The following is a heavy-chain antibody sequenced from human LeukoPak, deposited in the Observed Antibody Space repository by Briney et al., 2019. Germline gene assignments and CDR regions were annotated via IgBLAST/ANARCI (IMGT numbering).Heavy chain of an antibody. CDR2: IKNDGSET. CDR3: ARDPLRGDGYAFDN. V-gene: IGHV3-7*01. D-gene: IGHD5-24*01. J-gene: IGHJ4*02. CDR1: GFTFSNYW. Sequence: SGGSLRLSCAASGFTFSNYWMSWFRQAPGKGLEWVAIIKNDGSETYYVDSVRGRFTISRGTAKTSLFLQMSTLRAEDTAVYYCARDPLRGDGYAFDNWGQGTQVTVSS.